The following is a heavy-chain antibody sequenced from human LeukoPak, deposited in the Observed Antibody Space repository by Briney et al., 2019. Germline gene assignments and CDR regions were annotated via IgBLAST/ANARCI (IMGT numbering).Heavy chain of an antibody. J-gene: IGHJ4*02. CDR2: IYTSGST. CDR3: ARSRYSSSWYEESGY. Sequence: TLSLTCTVSGGSISSGSYYWSWIRQPAGKGLEWIGRIYTSGSTNYNPSLKSRVTISVDTSKNQFSLKLSSVTAIDTAVYYCARSRYSSSWYEESGYWGQGTLVAVSS. CDR1: GGSISSGSYY. V-gene: IGHV4-61*02. D-gene: IGHD6-13*01.